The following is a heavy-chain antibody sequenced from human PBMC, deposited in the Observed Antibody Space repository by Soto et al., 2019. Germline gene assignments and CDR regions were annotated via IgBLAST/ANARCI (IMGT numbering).Heavy chain of an antibody. D-gene: IGHD3-22*01. V-gene: IGHV1-2*02. J-gene: IGHJ5*02. CDR2: IHPNSGGT. CDR1: GYTFTDLY. Sequence: GASVKVSCKASGYTFTDLYIHWVRQAPGQGLEWMGWIHPNSGGTNYAQKFQGRVTMTRDTSISTAYMELSRLRSDDTAVYYCARDRGGYYHFDPWGQGILVTVSS. CDR3: ARDRGGYYHFDP.